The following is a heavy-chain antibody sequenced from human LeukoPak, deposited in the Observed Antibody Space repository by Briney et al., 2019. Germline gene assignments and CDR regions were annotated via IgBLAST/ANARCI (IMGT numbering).Heavy chain of an antibody. V-gene: IGHV3-23*01. D-gene: IGHD3-10*01. CDR2: ISSSADIT. CDR1: GFIFSSYA. CDR3: TRGTGDFDY. Sequence: PGGSLRLSCAASGFIFSSYAMSWVRQAPGKGLEWVSGISSSADITDYADSVKGRFTISRDNSKNTLYLQMNSLRAEDTAVYYCTRGTGDFDYWGQGTLVTVSS. J-gene: IGHJ4*02.